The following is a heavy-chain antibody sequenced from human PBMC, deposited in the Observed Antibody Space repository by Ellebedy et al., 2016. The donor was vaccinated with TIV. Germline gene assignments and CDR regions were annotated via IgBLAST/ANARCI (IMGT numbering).Heavy chain of an antibody. D-gene: IGHD5-12*01. V-gene: IGHV1-69*13. CDR1: GGTFSSYA. J-gene: IGHJ4*02. Sequence: SVKVSXKASGGTFSSYAISWVRQAPGQGLEWMGGIIPIFGTANYAQKFQGRVTITADESTSTAYMELSSLRSEDTAVYYCARGTGGSGYLSLGWGQGTLVTVSS. CDR3: ARGTGGSGYLSLG. CDR2: IIPIFGTA.